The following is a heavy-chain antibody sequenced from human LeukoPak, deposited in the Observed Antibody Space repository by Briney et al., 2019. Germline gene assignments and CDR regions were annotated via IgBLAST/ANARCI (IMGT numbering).Heavy chain of an antibody. V-gene: IGHV4-34*01. D-gene: IGHD1-26*01. CDR3: ARGARGSYFGY. Sequence: SETLSLTCAVYGGSFSGYYWSWIRQPPGKGLEWIGEINHSGSTNCNPSLKSRVTISVDTSKNQFSLKLSSVTAADTAVYYCARGARGSYFGYWGQGTLVTVSS. CDR1: GGSFSGYY. CDR2: INHSGST. J-gene: IGHJ4*02.